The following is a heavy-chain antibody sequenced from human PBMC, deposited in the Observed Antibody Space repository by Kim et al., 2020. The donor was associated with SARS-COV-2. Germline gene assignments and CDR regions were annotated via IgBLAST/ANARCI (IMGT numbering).Heavy chain of an antibody. J-gene: IGHJ4*02. V-gene: IGHV1-69*13. CDR1: GGTFSSYA. D-gene: IGHD6-19*01. CDR2: IIPIFGTA. Sequence: SVKVSCKASGGTFSSYAISWVRQAPGQGLEWMGGIIPIFGTANYAQKFQGRVTITADESTSTAYMELSSLRSEDTAVYYCASPRGLIAVADPFDYWGQGTLVTVSS. CDR3: ASPRGLIAVADPFDY.